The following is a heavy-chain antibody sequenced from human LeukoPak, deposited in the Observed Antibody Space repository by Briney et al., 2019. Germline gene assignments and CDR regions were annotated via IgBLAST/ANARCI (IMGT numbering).Heavy chain of an antibody. J-gene: IGHJ6*02. CDR3: AREGEVDTAMVRYYYYYYGMDV. CDR2: IMPIFGTT. V-gene: IGHV1-69*05. CDR1: GGTFSRYA. Sequence: ASVKVSCKASGGTFSRYAMNWVRQAPGQGLEWMGGIMPIFGTTNYAQKFQGRVTITTDESTSTAYMELRSLRSDDTAVYYCAREGEVDTAMVRYYYYYYGMDVWGQGTTVTVSS. D-gene: IGHD5-18*01.